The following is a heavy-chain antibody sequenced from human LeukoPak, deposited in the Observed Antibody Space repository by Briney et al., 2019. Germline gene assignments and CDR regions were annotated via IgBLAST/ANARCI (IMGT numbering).Heavy chain of an antibody. J-gene: IGHJ3*02. Sequence: PGGSLRLSCAASRFTLSSYAINWVRQAPGKGLEWVSGISGSGGTTYYADSVRGRFTISRDNSKNTLYLQMNSLRAEDTAVYYCAKDGCSSTNCYGAFDIWGQGTMVTVSS. CDR3: AKDGCSSTNCYGAFDI. CDR2: ISGSGGTT. D-gene: IGHD2-2*01. CDR1: RFTLSSYA. V-gene: IGHV3-23*01.